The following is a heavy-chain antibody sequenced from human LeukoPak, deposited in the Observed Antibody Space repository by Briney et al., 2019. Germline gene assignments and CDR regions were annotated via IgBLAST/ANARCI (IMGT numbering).Heavy chain of an antibody. V-gene: IGHV4-31*03. CDR2: IYYSGST. CDR3: AREPYGGKRGFDY. Sequence: SQTLSLTCTVSGGSISSGGYYWSWIRQHPGKGLEWTGYIYYSGSTYYNPSLKSRVTISVDTSKNQFSLKLSSVTAADTAVYYCAREPYGGKRGFDYWGQGTLVTVSS. CDR1: GGSISSGGYY. D-gene: IGHD4-23*01. J-gene: IGHJ4*02.